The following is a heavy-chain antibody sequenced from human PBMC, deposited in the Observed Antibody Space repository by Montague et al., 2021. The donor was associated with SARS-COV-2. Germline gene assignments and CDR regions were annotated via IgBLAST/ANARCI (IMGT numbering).Heavy chain of an antibody. J-gene: IGHJ4*02. CDR3: ASAPRDSFGFWAY. Sequence: SETLSLTCAVYGASYRNNYWSWISQYPGKGLEWVGEINHSGYTDYNPSLESRLTISLDSSKKQFSLKMTAVTAADTAIYYCASAPRDSFGFWAYWGQGTPVSVSS. V-gene: IGHV4-34*01. CDR2: INHSGYT. CDR1: GASYRNNY. D-gene: IGHD3-22*01.